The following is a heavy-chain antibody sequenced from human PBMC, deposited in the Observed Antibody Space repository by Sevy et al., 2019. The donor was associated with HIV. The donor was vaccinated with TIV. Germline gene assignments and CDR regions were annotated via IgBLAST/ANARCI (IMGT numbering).Heavy chain of an antibody. CDR1: GFTFSSYA. D-gene: IGHD3-22*01. CDR3: ARDASTHYYDSSGYYPKALWFDP. J-gene: IGHJ5*02. Sequence: GGSLRLSCAASGFTFSSYAMHWVRQAPGKGLEYVSAISSNGGSTYYAYSVKGRFTISRDNSKNTLYLQMGSLRAEDMAVYYCARDASTHYYDSSGYYPKALWFDPWGQGTLVTVSS. CDR2: ISSNGGST. V-gene: IGHV3-64*01.